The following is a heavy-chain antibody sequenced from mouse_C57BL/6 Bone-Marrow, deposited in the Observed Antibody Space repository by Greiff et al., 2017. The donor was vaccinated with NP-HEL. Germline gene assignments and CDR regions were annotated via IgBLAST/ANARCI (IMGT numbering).Heavy chain of an antibody. J-gene: IGHJ1*03. CDR3: ARGGFITTVVDWYFDV. Sequence: EVQRVESGPELVKPGASVKIPCKASGYTFTDYNMDWVKQSHGKSLEWIGDINPNNGGTIYNQKFKGKATLTVDKSSSTAYMELRSLTSEDTAVYYCARGGFITTVVDWYFDVWGTGTTVTVSS. D-gene: IGHD1-1*01. CDR1: GYTFTDYN. CDR2: INPNNGGT. V-gene: IGHV1-18*01.